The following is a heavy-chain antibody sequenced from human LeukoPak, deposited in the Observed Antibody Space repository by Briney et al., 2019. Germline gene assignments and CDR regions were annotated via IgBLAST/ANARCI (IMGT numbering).Heavy chain of an antibody. CDR3: ARQSGYYYGDAFDI. CDR2: IYYSGST. V-gene: IGHV4-59*08. Sequence: SETLSLTCTASGGSISSYYWSWIRQPPGKGLEWIGYIYYSGSTNYNPSLKSRVTISVDTSKNQFSLKLSSVTAADTAMYYCARQSGYYYGDAFDIWGQGTMVTVSS. D-gene: IGHD3-22*01. CDR1: GGSISSYY. J-gene: IGHJ3*02.